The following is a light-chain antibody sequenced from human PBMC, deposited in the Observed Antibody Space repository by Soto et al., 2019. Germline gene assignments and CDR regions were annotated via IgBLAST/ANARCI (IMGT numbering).Light chain of an antibody. J-gene: IGLJ2*01. Sequence: QSVLTQPPSVSGAPGQRVTISCTGSSSNIGAGYDVHWYQQLPGTAPKLVIYGNRNRPSGVPDRFSGSKSGTSASLAITGRQAEDEADYYCQAYASSLSGAKVVFGGGTKLTVL. CDR2: GNR. CDR1: SSNIGAGYD. V-gene: IGLV1-40*01. CDR3: QAYASSLSGAKVV.